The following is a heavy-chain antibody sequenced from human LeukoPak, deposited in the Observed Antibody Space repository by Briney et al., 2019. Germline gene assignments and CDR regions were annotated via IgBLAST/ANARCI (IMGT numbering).Heavy chain of an antibody. CDR2: ISVYDGAT. Sequence: ASVKSSCKASGYTFSSSGISWVRLAPGQGLEWMRWISVYDGATKYAQKFQGRVTITTDTSTNTAFMELGSLMSDDTALYYCARDHSSSWFYLDYWGQGTLVTVSS. J-gene: IGHJ4*02. CDR1: GYTFSSSG. D-gene: IGHD6-13*01. V-gene: IGHV1-18*01. CDR3: ARDHSSSWFYLDY.